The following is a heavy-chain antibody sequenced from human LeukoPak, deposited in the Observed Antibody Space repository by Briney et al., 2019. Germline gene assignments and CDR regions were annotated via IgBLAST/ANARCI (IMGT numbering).Heavy chain of an antibody. CDR3: AHSPREYSGYDLLDP. D-gene: IGHD5-12*01. V-gene: IGHV1-2*02. CDR1: GYTFTGYY. CDR2: INPNSGGT. J-gene: IGHJ5*02. Sequence: ASVKVSCKASGYTFTGYYMHWVRQAPGQGLEWMGWINPNSGGTNYAQKFQGRVTMTRDTSISTAYMELSRLRSDDTAVYYCAHSPREYSGYDLLDPWGLGTLVTVSS.